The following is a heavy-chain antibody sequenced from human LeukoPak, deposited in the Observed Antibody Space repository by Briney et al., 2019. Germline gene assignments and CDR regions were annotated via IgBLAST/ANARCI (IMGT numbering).Heavy chain of an antibody. CDR1: GFTFSTYS. D-gene: IGHD3-22*01. Sequence: GGSLRLSCAASGFTFSTYSLNWVRQAPGKGLEWVSSISSHGYIYYADSLKGRFTISRDSAKSSLYLQMNSLRAEDTAVYYCAREPQSFYYDTSGYYTAAPYFDYWGKGTRVTVSS. CDR2: ISSHGYI. V-gene: IGHV3-21*01. CDR3: AREPQSFYYDTSGYYTAAPYFDY. J-gene: IGHJ4*02.